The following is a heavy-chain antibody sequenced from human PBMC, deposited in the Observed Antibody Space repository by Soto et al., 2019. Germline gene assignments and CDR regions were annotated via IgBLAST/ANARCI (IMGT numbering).Heavy chain of an antibody. J-gene: IGHJ3*01. CDR2: IIDSGGST. CDR1: GFTFSSCA. Sequence: PGGFLRLSCAASGFTFSSCAMGWVRQAPGKGLEWVSDIIDSGGSTYYADSVKGRFTISRDDSKNTLYLQMNSLKADDTAVYYCTTDPYPFQTRINAFDVWGQGTMVTVSS. CDR3: TTDPYPFQTRINAFDV. V-gene: IGHV3-23*01.